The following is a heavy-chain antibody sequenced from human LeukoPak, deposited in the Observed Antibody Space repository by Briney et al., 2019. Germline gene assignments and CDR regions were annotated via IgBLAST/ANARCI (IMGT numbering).Heavy chain of an antibody. V-gene: IGHV3-23*01. J-gene: IGHJ4*02. CDR3: AKAEGLVGATTFDY. CDR2: ISGSGGST. D-gene: IGHD1-26*01. CDR1: RFTFSSYA. Sequence: GGSLRLSCASSRFTFSSYAMSWVRQAPGRGLDWVSAISGSGGSTYYADSVKGRFTISRDNSKNTLYLQMNSLRAEDTAVYYCAKAEGLVGATTFDYWGQGTLVTVSS.